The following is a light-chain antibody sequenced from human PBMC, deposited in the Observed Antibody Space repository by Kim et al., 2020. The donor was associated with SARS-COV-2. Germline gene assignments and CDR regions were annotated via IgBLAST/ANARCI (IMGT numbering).Light chain of an antibody. Sequence: YELTQPPSVSVSPGQTANITCSGDKLGDKYAFWYQQKPGQSPVLVIYQDNKRPSGIPERFSGSNSANTATLTISGTQAMDEADYYCQAWDRSTAVFGGGTQLTV. J-gene: IGLJ2*01. CDR1: KLGDKY. CDR3: QAWDRSTAV. V-gene: IGLV3-1*01. CDR2: QDN.